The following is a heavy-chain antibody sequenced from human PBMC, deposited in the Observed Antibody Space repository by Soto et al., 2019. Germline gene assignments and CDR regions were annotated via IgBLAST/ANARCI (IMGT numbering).Heavy chain of an antibody. Sequence: QVQLVQSGAEVKKPGSSVKFSCKASGGTFSSYAISWVRQAPGQGLEWMGGIIPIFGTANYAQKFQGRVTMTADESTSKAYMELSSLRSEDTAVYYCARSWRYGDDATLPDWDYWGQGTLVTVSS. CDR3: ARSWRYGDDATLPDWDY. J-gene: IGHJ4*02. D-gene: IGHD4-17*01. V-gene: IGHV1-69*01. CDR2: IIPIFGTA. CDR1: GGTFSSYA.